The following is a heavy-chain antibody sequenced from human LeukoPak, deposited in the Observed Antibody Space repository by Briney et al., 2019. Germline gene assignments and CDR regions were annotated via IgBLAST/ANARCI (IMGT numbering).Heavy chain of an antibody. V-gene: IGHV4-59*01. CDR3: ARVFSCGDYYNVAMWLDP. CDR2: IYYSGST. Sequence: SETLSLTCTVSGGSISSYYWSWIRQPPGKGLEWIGYIYYSGSTNYNPSLKSRVTISVDTSKNQFSLKLSSVTAADTAVYYCARVFSCGDYYNVAMWLDPWGQGTLVTVSS. CDR1: GGSISSYY. J-gene: IGHJ5*02. D-gene: IGHD4-17*01.